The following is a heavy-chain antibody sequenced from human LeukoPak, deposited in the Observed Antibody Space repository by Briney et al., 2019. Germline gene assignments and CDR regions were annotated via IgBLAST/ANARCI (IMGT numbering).Heavy chain of an antibody. CDR3: ARDQQWLPDY. D-gene: IGHD6-19*01. V-gene: IGHV3-48*03. J-gene: IGHJ4*02. CDR1: GFAFSSYE. Sequence: GGSLRLSCTASGFAFSSYEMDWVRRAPGKGLEWISYINNNGRSTYYADSVKGRFTISRDNAKNSLYLQMNSLRAEDTAVYYCARDQQWLPDYWGQGALVTVSS. CDR2: INNNGRST.